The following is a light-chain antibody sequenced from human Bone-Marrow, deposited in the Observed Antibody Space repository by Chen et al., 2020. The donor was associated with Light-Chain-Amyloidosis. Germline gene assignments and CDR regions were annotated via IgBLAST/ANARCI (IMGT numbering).Light chain of an antibody. J-gene: IGLJ1*01. V-gene: IGLV2-14*01. CDR1: SSDVGGDNH. CDR2: EVT. Sequence: QSALTQPASVSGSPGQSIPIPRTGTSSDVGGDNHVSWYQQHPDKAPKLMIYEVTNRPSWVPDRFSGSKSDNTASLTISGLQTEDEADYFCSSYTITNTLVFGSGTRVTVL. CDR3: SSYTITNTLV.